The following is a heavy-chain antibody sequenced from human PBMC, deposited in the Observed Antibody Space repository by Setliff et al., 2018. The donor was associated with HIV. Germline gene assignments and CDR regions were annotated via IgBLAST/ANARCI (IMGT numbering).Heavy chain of an antibody. CDR2: INSYNGNT. CDR3: SRSGVPPYYYYGMDV. Sequence: ASVKVSCKASGYTFTTYGVNWVRQAPGQGLEWMGWINSYNGNTKFAQKFQGRVTMTTDTSTTTAFMGLRSLKADDTGIYYCSRSGVPPYYYYGMDVWGQGTTVTVSS. D-gene: IGHD3-10*01. CDR1: GYTFTTYG. J-gene: IGHJ6*02. V-gene: IGHV1-18*04.